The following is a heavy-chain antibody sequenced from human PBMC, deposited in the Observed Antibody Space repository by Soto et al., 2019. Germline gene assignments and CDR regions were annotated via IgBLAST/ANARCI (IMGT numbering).Heavy chain of an antibody. V-gene: IGHV4-4*02. D-gene: IGHD3-22*01. CDR1: GGSISSSNW. J-gene: IGHJ4*02. CDR3: ARDLSSHYYDSSGYSEVGYFDY. CDR2: IYHSGST. Sequence: SETLSLTCAVSGGSISSSNWWSWVRQPPGKGLEWIGEIYHSGSTNYNPSLKSRVTISVDKSKNQFSLKLSSVTAADTAVYYCARDLSSHYYDSSGYSEVGYFDYWGQGTLVTVSS.